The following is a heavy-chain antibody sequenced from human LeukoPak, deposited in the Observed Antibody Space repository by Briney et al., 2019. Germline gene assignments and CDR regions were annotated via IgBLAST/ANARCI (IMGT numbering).Heavy chain of an antibody. Sequence: ASVKVSCKTSGYTFTGYYLHWVRQVPGQGPEWVGRIDPNSGGTNYAQKFQGRVTVTRDTSTTTVYMDLSGLRSDDTAVYYCARDSDIVVVPAAISFDPWGQGTLVTVSS. CDR2: IDPNSGGT. CDR3: ARDSDIVVVPAAISFDP. CDR1: GYTFTGYY. J-gene: IGHJ5*02. D-gene: IGHD2-2*01. V-gene: IGHV1-2*02.